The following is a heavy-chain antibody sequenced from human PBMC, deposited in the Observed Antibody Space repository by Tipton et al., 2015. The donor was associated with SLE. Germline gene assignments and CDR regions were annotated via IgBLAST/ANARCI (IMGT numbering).Heavy chain of an antibody. CDR1: GFILNNFE. J-gene: IGHJ4*02. D-gene: IGHD6-13*01. V-gene: IGHV3-48*03. CDR2: ISSSGSTI. CDR3: ARDRQQLALDY. Sequence: GSLRLSCAASGFILNNFEMNWVRQAPGKGLEWVSYISSSGSTIYYAGSVKGRFTISRDNAKNSLSLQMNSLRAEDTALYYCARDRQQLALDYWGQGTLVTVSS.